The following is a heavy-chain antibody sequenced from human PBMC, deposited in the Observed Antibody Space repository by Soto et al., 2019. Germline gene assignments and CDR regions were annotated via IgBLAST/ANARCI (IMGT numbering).Heavy chain of an antibody. Sequence: PSETLSLTCTVSGGSISSGGYYWSWIRQHPGKGLEWIGYIYYSGSTYYNPSLKSRVTISVDTSKNQFSLKLSSVTAADTAVYYCARGTTIFGVVNYYYYGMDVWGQGTTVTAP. CDR2: IYYSGST. D-gene: IGHD3-3*01. CDR1: GGSISSGGYY. CDR3: ARGTTIFGVVNYYYYGMDV. J-gene: IGHJ6*02. V-gene: IGHV4-31*03.